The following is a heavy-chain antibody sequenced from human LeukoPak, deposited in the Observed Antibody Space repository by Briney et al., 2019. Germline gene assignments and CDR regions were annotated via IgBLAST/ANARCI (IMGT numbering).Heavy chain of an antibody. CDR3: AKGLFRTYLSDRSGPTRETPNYFDY. J-gene: IGHJ4*02. CDR1: GYTFRRHA. V-gene: IGHV3-23*01. D-gene: IGHD3-22*01. Sequence: EPGGSLRLSCAAYGYTFRRHAMSWVRQAPAKGLEWVSSDSDSGGRGSASKYADSVRGRFIISSDTSKSKLYLQMNSLRVEDTAVYYCAKGLFRTYLSDRSGPTRETPNYFDYWGQGALVTVSS. CDR2: DSDSGGRGSAS.